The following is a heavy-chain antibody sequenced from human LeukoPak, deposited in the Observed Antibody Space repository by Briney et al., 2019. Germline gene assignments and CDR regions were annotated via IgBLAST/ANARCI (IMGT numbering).Heavy chain of an antibody. D-gene: IGHD3-3*01. J-gene: IGHJ6*02. V-gene: IGHV3-21*01. CDR3: ARTLLRGGLRFLEWLLSNDGMDV. CDR2: ISSSSSYI. Sequence: AGGSLRLSCAASGFTFSSNSMNWVRQAPGKGLEWVSSISSSSSYIYYADSVKGRFTISRDNAKNSLYLQMNSLRAEDTAVYYCARTLLRGGLRFLEWLLSNDGMDVWGQGTTVTVSS. CDR1: GFTFSSNS.